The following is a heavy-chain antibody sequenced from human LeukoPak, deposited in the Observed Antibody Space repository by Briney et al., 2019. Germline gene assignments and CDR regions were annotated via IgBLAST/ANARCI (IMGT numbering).Heavy chain of an antibody. CDR1: GGSISSGSYY. J-gene: IGHJ4*02. Sequence: SETLSLTGTVSGGSISSGSYYWSWIRQPAGKGLEWIGRIYTSGSTNYNPSLKSRVTISVDTSKNQFSLKLSSVTAADTAVYYCATDGHNFFDYWGQGTLVTVSS. D-gene: IGHD5-24*01. CDR2: IYTSGST. CDR3: ATDGHNFFDY. V-gene: IGHV4-61*02.